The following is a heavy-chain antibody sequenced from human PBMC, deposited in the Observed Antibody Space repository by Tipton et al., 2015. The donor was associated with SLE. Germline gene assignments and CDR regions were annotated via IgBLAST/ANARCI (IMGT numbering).Heavy chain of an antibody. CDR1: GYTFTSCD. CDR3: ARGRGGVPEFDF. Sequence: QVQLVQSGAEVKKPGASVKVSCKASGYTFTSCDINWVRQATEQGLEWMGWMNPNSGTTGYAQRFQGRVTMTRSTSISTAYMELSSVRSEDTAVYCGARGRGGVPEFDFWGQGTLVTVSS. V-gene: IGHV1-8*01. J-gene: IGHJ4*02. D-gene: IGHD3-10*01. CDR2: MNPNSGTT.